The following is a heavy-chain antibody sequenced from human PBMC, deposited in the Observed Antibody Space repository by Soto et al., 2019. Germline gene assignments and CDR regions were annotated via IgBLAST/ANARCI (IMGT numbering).Heavy chain of an antibody. CDR2: IYPDDSDS. V-gene: IGHV5-51*01. D-gene: IGHD1-1*01. Sequence: GESLKISCKGSGYKFTTYWIGWVRQMPGKGLEWMAIIYPDDSDSRYSPSFQGQVTISADKSFSTAYLQWSSLKASDTAIYYCLTTYRDYLDYWGQGTLVTVSS. J-gene: IGHJ4*02. CDR3: LTTYRDYLDY. CDR1: GYKFTTYW.